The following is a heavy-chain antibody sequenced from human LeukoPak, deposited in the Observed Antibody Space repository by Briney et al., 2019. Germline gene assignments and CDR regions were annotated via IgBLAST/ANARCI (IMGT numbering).Heavy chain of an antibody. CDR1: GYSFTSYW. D-gene: IGHD3-10*01. CDR3: AXLVXXSGSYYNGPGXDXXGMDV. J-gene: IGHJ6*01. Sequence: GESLKISCKGSGYSFTSYWIGWVRQMPGKGLEWMGIIYPGDSDTRYSPSFQRQVTISADKSISTAYLQWSSLKASYTAMYYCAXLVXXSGSYYNGPGXDXXGMDV. V-gene: IGHV5-51*01. CDR2: IYPGDSDT.